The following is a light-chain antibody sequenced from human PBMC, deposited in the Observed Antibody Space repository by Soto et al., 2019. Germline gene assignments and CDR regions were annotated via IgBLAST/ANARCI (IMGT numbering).Light chain of an antibody. Sequence: QSVLTQPASVSGSPGQSITLPCTGTSGDVGGYNLVSWYQQHPGKAPKLMIYGVTERPSGVSNRFSGSKSGNTASLTISGLQPDDEADYYCCSYAGNSEVFGTGTKLTVL. CDR3: CSYAGNSEV. V-gene: IGLV2-23*02. CDR2: GVT. CDR1: SGDVGGYNL. J-gene: IGLJ1*01.